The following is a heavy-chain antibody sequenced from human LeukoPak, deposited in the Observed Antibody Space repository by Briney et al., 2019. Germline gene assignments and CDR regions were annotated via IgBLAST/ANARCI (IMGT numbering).Heavy chain of an antibody. V-gene: IGHV4-34*01. CDR2: INHSGST. CDR1: GGSFSGYY. J-gene: IGHJ4*02. Sequence: SETLSLTCAVYGGSFSGYYWSWIRQPPGKGLEWIGEINHSGSTNYNPSLKSRVTISVDTSKNQFSLKLSSVTAADTAVYYCARGVYPSISARPARIESPQFDYWGQGTLVTFSS. D-gene: IGHD6-6*01. CDR3: ARGVYPSISARPARIESPQFDY.